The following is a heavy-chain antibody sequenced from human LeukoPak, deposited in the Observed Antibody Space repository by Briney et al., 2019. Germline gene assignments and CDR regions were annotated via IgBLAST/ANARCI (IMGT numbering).Heavy chain of an antibody. CDR3: ARHFRYYDSSGPAENDAFDI. J-gene: IGHJ3*02. CDR2: IYYSGST. CDR1: GGSISSYY. D-gene: IGHD3-22*01. V-gene: IGHV4-59*08. Sequence: SETLSLTCTVSGGSISSYYWSWIRQPPGKGLEWIGYIYYSGSTNYNPSLKSRVTISVDTSKNQFSLKLSSVTAADAAVYYCARHFRYYDSSGPAENDAFDIWGQGTMVTVSS.